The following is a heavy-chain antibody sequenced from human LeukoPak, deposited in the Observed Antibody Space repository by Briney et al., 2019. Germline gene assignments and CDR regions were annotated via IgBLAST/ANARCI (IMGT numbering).Heavy chain of an antibody. V-gene: IGHV4-31*03. D-gene: IGHD6-13*01. CDR3: ARSSAADNWFDP. J-gene: IGHJ5*02. CDR1: GGSISSGGYY. CDR2: IYYSGST. Sequence: SETLSLTCTVSGGSISSGGYYWSWIRQHPGKGLEWIGYIYYSGSTYYNPSLKSRVTMSVDTSKNQFSLKLSSVTAADTAVYYCARSSAADNWFDPWGQGTLVTVSS.